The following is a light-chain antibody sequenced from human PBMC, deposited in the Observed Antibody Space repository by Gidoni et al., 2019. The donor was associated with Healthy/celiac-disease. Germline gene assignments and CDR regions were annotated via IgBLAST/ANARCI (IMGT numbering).Light chain of an antibody. CDR3: RQSYSTLWT. CDR2: AAS. V-gene: IGKV1-39*01. J-gene: IGKJ1*01. CDR1: QSISSY. Sequence: DIQMTQTPSSLSASVGDRVTITCRASQSISSYFNWYQQKPGKAPKLLIYAASSLQSGDPSMFSGSGSGTDFTLTISSLQPENFATYYCRQSYSTLWTFGQGTKVEIK.